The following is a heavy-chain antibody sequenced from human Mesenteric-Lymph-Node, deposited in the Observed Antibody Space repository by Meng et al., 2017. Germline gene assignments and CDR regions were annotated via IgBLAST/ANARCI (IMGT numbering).Heavy chain of an antibody. V-gene: IGHV4-4*07. D-gene: IGHD6-13*01. CDR1: GDTISGHY. CDR2: IDSSGST. CDR3: ARDPGIAAAGFRLPFDI. J-gene: IGHJ3*02. Sequence: SETLSLTCTVSGDTISGHYWSWIRQPAGKGLEWIGRIDSSGSTNYNPSLKSRVTMSVDTSKNQFSLKLSSVTAADTAVYYCARDPGIAAAGFRLPFDIWGQGTMVTVSS.